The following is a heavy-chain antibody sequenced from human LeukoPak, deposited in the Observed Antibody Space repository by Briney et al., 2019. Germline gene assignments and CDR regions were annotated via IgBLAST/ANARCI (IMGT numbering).Heavy chain of an antibody. CDR2: ISYDGTNK. Sequence: GGSLRLSCAASGFTFSSYAMNWVRQAPGKGLEWVAIISYDGTNKDYADSVEGRFTISRDNSRNTLYLQMNSLRAEDTAVYYCARDPLYTNSPPSYFDYWGQGTLVTVSS. CDR1: GFTFSSYA. V-gene: IGHV3-30-3*01. CDR3: ARDPLYTNSPPSYFDY. J-gene: IGHJ4*02. D-gene: IGHD2-2*02.